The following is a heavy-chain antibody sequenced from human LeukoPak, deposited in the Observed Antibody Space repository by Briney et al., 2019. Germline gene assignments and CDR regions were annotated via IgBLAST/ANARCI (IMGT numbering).Heavy chain of an antibody. CDR3: ARDLGNYYYDSSGCWFDP. Sequence: SETLSLTCTVSGYSISSGYYWGWIRQPPGKGLEWIGSIYHSGSTYYNPSIKSRVTISVDTSKNQFSLKLSSVTAADTAVYYCARDLGNYYYDSSGCWFDPWGQGTLVTVSS. CDR1: GYSISSGYY. V-gene: IGHV4-38-2*02. CDR2: IYHSGST. J-gene: IGHJ5*02. D-gene: IGHD3-22*01.